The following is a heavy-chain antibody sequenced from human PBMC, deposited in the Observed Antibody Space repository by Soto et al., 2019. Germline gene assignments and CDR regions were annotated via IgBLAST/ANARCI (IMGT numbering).Heavy chain of an antibody. J-gene: IGHJ3*02. CDR3: ARDSLCTITACPPSAAFDI. Sequence: QVQLVESGGGLVKPGGSLRLSCAASGFIFSDYFMSWIRQAPGKGLEYVSHISTGGTNIYYANSVKDRFSISRDNAENLRYLKIESLRDEDPAVYYCARDSLCTITACPPSAAFDIWGQGTMVTVYS. D-gene: IGHD2-8*01. CDR1: GFIFSDYF. CDR2: ISTGGTNI. V-gene: IGHV3-11*01.